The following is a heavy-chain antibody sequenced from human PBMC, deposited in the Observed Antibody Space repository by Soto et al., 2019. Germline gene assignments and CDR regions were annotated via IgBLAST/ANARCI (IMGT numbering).Heavy chain of an antibody. CDR2: IGTAGDT. D-gene: IGHD2-15*01. CDR1: GFTFSSYD. Sequence: GGSLRLSCAASGFTFSSYDMHWVRQAPGKGLEWVSAIGTAGDTYYPGSVKGRFTISRENAKNSLYLQMNSLRAGDTAVYYCARGGNEDCSGGSCDPTSYYYYYYMDVWGKGTTVTVSS. CDR3: ARGGNEDCSGGSCDPTSYYYYYYMDV. J-gene: IGHJ6*03. V-gene: IGHV3-13*01.